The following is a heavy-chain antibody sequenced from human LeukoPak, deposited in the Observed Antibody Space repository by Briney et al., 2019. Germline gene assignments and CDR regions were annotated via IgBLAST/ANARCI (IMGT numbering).Heavy chain of an antibody. CDR1: GFTFSSYG. Sequence: GGSLRLSCAASGFTFSSYGMHWVRQAPGKGLEWAAVISYDGSNKYYADSVKGRFTISRDNSKNTLYLQMNSLRAEDTAVYYCAKTGPQWLVPFFDYWGQGTLVTVSS. V-gene: IGHV3-30*18. CDR2: ISYDGSNK. CDR3: AKTGPQWLVPFFDY. D-gene: IGHD6-19*01. J-gene: IGHJ4*02.